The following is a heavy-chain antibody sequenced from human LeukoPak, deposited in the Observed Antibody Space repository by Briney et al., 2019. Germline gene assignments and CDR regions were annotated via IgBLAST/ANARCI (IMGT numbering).Heavy chain of an antibody. Sequence: AGGSLTLSCAASGFPFSKYWMLWVRQAPGKGPESDSRINTDGTVTTYADSVKGRFTVSRDNADNTMFLQMNSVRDEDTAVYYCATKQWLAPPPDSWGQGTPVTVSS. J-gene: IGHJ4*02. CDR3: ATKQWLAPPPDS. V-gene: IGHV3-74*01. CDR1: GFPFSKYW. D-gene: IGHD6-19*01. CDR2: INTDGTVT.